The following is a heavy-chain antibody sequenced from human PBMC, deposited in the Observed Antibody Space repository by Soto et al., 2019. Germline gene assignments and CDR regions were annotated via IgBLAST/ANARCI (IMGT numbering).Heavy chain of an antibody. J-gene: IGHJ5*02. CDR3: AKDPFPGPPVGWFDP. CDR2: ISGSGGST. CDR1: GFSFSSYA. V-gene: IGHV3-23*01. Sequence: GGSLRLSCAASGFSFSSYAMSWVSQAPGKGLEWVSAISGSGGSTYYADSVKGRFTISRDNSKNTLYLQMNSLRAEDTAVYYCAKDPFPGPPVGWFDPWGQGTLVTVSS.